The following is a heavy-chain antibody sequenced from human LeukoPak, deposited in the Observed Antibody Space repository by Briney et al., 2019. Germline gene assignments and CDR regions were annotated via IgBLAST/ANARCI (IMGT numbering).Heavy chain of an antibody. CDR1: GGSISSYY. CDR3: ARSIYSSSWYWFDP. D-gene: IGHD6-13*01. Sequence: SETLSLTCTVSGGSISSYYWSWIRQPPGKGLEWIGYIYYTGSTNYNPSLKSRVTISVDTSKTQFSLELRSVTAADTAVYYCARSIYSSSWYWFDPWGQGTLVTVSS. J-gene: IGHJ5*02. V-gene: IGHV4-59*01. CDR2: IYYTGST.